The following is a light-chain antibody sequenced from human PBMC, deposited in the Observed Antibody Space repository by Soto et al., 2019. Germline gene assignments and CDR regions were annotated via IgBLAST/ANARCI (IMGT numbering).Light chain of an antibody. CDR1: QDISNY. V-gene: IGKV1-33*01. Sequence: DIQMTQSPSSLSASVGDRVTITCQASQDISNYLNWYQQKPGKAPKLLIYDASNLETGAPSRFSGSGSGTDFTFTISSLQPEDIATYYCQQYDNLPLTFGGGTKVDI. CDR2: DAS. J-gene: IGKJ4*01. CDR3: QQYDNLPLT.